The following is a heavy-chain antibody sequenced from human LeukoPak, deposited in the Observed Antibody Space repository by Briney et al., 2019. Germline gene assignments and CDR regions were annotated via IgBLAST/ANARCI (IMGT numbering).Heavy chain of an antibody. CDR1: GFTFSSYA. V-gene: IGHV3-23*01. Sequence: GGSLRLSCAASGFTFSSYAMSWVRQAPGKGLEWVSAISGSGGSTYYADSVKGRFTISRDNSKNTLYLRMNSLRAEDTAVYYCAKDLWDYGSGSYYIPFDYWGQGTLVTVSS. D-gene: IGHD3-10*01. CDR2: ISGSGGST. CDR3: AKDLWDYGSGSYYIPFDY. J-gene: IGHJ4*02.